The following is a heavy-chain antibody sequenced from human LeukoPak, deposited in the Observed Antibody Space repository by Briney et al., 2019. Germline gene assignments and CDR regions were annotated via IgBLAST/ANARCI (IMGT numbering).Heavy chain of an antibody. CDR3: AREDVDTAMVTGGYFDY. J-gene: IGHJ4*02. V-gene: IGHV4-31*03. CDR2: IYYSGST. CDR1: GGSISSGGYY. Sequence: SQTLSLTCTVSGGSISSGGYYWSWIRQHPGKGLEWIGYIYYSGSTYYNPSLKSRVTISVDTSKNQFSLKLSSVTAADTAVYYCAREDVDTAMVTGGYFDYWGQGTLVTVSS. D-gene: IGHD5-18*01.